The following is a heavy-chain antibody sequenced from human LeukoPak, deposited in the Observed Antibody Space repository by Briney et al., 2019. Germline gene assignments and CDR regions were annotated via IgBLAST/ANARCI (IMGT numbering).Heavy chain of an antibody. CDR3: TTEQGRNIIAAAGTGWESEIN. D-gene: IGHD6-13*01. V-gene: IGHV3-15*01. Sequence: GGSLRLSCAASGFTFSNAWMSWVRQAPGKGLEWVGRIKSKTDGGTTDYAAPVKGRFTISRDDSKNTLYLQMNSLKTEDTAVYYCTTEQGRNIIAAAGTGWESEINWGQGTLVTVSS. CDR2: IKSKTDGGTT. J-gene: IGHJ4*02. CDR1: GFTFSNAW.